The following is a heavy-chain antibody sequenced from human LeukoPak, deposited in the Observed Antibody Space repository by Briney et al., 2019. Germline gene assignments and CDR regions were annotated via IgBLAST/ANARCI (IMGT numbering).Heavy chain of an antibody. J-gene: IGHJ4*02. CDR2: ISWNSGSI. CDR3: AKDISRFGVGTFY. V-gene: IGHV3-9*01. CDR1: GFTFNIYT. Sequence: GGSLRLSCAASGFTFNIYTVNWVRQAPGKGLEWVSGISWNSGSIGYADSVKGRFTISRDNAKNSLYLQMNSLRAEDTALYYCAKDISRFGVGTFYWGQGTLVTVSS. D-gene: IGHD1-1*01.